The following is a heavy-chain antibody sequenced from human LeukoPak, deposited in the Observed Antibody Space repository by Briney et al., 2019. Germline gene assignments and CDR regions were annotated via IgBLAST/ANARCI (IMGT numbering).Heavy chain of an antibody. CDR1: GYTFTGYY. D-gene: IGHD4-17*01. CDR3: ARGRSTTVFGGWFDP. J-gene: IGHJ5*02. CDR2: INPNSGGT. V-gene: IGHV1-2*02. Sequence: ASVKVPCKASGYTFTGYYMHWVRQAPGQGLEWMGWINPNSGGTNYAQKIQGRVTMTRDTSISTAYMELSRLRSDDTAVYYCARGRSTTVFGGWFDPWGQGTLVTVSS.